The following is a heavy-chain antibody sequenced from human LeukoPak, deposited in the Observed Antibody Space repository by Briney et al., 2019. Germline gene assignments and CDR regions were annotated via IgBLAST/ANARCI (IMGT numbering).Heavy chain of an antibody. CDR1: GFMFSSNW. CDR2: IKQDGSEK. J-gene: IGHJ4*02. V-gene: IGHV3-7*03. CDR3: ARAYFNH. Sequence: GSLRLSCAASGFMFSSNWMSWVRLAPGKGLEWVANIKQDGSEKYYVNSVKGRFTISRDNAKNTLYLQMNSLRAEDTAVYYCARAYFNHWGQGTLVTVSS.